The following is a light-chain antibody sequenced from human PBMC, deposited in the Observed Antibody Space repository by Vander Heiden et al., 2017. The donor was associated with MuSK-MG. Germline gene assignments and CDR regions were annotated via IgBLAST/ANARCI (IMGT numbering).Light chain of an antibody. Sequence: DSQMTHSPSSLSASVGDRVTITCRASQTVTTYLNWYQQKPGKAPKLLIYAASSLPSGVPSTLPGTGSGSDFSLTISGLQPEDFASYYCHRTHTFRRTFGQGTTVDI. J-gene: IGKJ1*01. CDR2: AAS. CDR1: QTVTTY. CDR3: HRTHTFRRT. V-gene: IGKV1-39*01.